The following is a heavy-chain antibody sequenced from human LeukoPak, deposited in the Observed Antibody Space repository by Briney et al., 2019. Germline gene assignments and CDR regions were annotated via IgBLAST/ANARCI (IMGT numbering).Heavy chain of an antibody. CDR3: ARVSQWLVPY. CDR2: ISSTSSCI. Sequence: PGGSLRLSCAASGFTFSDYYMSWIRQAPGKGLEWVSYISSTSSCINYADSVKGRFTISRDNAKNSLFLQMNSLRAEDTAVYYCARVSQWLVPYWGQGTLVTVSS. J-gene: IGHJ4*02. CDR1: GFTFSDYY. D-gene: IGHD6-19*01. V-gene: IGHV3-11*05.